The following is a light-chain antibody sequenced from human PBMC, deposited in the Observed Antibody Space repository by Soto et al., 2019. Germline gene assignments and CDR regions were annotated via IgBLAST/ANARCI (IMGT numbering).Light chain of an antibody. Sequence: LTQPASVSGSPGQSITISCTGTSSNVGGYNYVSWYQHHPGKAPKLMIYDVSNRPSGVSTRFSGSKSGNTASLTISGLQAEDEADYYCSSYTSSNTPFYVFGTGTKVTVL. CDR3: SSYTSSNTPFYV. CDR2: DVS. V-gene: IGLV2-14*03. J-gene: IGLJ1*01. CDR1: SSNVGGYNY.